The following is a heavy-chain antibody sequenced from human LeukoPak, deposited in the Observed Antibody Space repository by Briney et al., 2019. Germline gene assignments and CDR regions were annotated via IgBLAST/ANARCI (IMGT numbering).Heavy chain of an antibody. Sequence: SETLSLTCTVSGGSISSYYWSWIRQPPGKGLEWIGYIYYSGSTNYNPSLKSRVTISVDTSKNQFSLKLSSVTAADTAVYYCARGWGGYWNNWFDPWGQGTLVTVSS. CDR2: IYYSGST. J-gene: IGHJ5*02. V-gene: IGHV4-59*08. CDR3: ARGWGGYWNNWFDP. CDR1: GGSISSYY. D-gene: IGHD5-12*01.